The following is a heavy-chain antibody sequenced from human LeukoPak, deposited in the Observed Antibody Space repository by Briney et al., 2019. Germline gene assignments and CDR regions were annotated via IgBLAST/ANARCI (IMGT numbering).Heavy chain of an antibody. J-gene: IGHJ4*02. Sequence: GGSLRLSCAASGFTFSSYSMNWVRQAPGKGLEWVSSISSSSSYIYYADSVKGRFTISRDNAKNSLYLQMNSLRAEDTAVYYCAKDRRIAVAGFTFDYWGQGTLVTVSS. CDR1: GFTFSSYS. CDR2: ISSSSSYI. V-gene: IGHV3-21*01. D-gene: IGHD6-19*01. CDR3: AKDRRIAVAGFTFDY.